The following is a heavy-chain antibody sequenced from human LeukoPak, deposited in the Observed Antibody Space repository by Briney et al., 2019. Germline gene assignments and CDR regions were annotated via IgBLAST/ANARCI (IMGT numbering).Heavy chain of an antibody. J-gene: IGHJ5*02. CDR1: GYTFTTYW. V-gene: IGHV5-51*01. D-gene: IGHD4-11*01. CDR3: ARHPDYSNSWFDP. Sequence: GESLKISCKGSGYTFTTYWIAWVRQMPGKGLEWMGIIYPGDSDTRYSPSFQGQVTISADKSISTAYLQWSSLKASDTAMYYCARHPDYSNSWFDPWGQGTLVTVSS. CDR2: IYPGDSDT.